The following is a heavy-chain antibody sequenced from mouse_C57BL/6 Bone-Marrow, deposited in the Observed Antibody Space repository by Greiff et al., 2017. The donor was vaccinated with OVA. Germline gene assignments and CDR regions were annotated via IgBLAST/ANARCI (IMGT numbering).Heavy chain of an antibody. Sequence: QVHVKQSGAELARPGASVKLSCKASGYTFTSYGISWVKQRTGQGLEWIGEIYPRSGNTYYNEKFKGKATLTADKSSSTAYMELRSLTSEDSAVYFYARGYSNWYFDVWGTGTTVTVSS. V-gene: IGHV1-81*01. CDR3: ARGYSNWYFDV. CDR1: GYTFTSYG. D-gene: IGHD2-5*01. CDR2: IYPRSGNT. J-gene: IGHJ1*03.